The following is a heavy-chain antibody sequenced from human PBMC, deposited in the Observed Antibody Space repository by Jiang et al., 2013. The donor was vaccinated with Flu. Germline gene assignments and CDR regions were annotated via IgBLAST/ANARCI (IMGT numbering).Heavy chain of an antibody. CDR2: SITVGST. D-gene: IGHD2-21*02. CDR1: Y. V-gene: IGHV4-59*08. CDR3: ARLLSNTVVTQPYYFDY. J-gene: IGHJ4*02. Sequence: YWSWIRQPHGRDWSALDISITVGSTHYNPSLKSRVTISVDSSKNQFSLKLSSVTAADTAVYYCARLLSNTVVTQPYYFDYWGQGTLVTVSS.